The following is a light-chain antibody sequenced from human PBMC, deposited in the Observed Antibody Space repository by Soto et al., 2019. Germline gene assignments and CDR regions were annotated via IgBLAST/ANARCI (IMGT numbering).Light chain of an antibody. V-gene: IGKV1-39*01. CDR3: QQTNSTPK. CDR2: VTS. J-gene: IGKJ1*01. CDR1: QNIGTT. Sequence: DIQLTQSPPSLSASVGDKVTITCRASQNIGTTLNWYQLRPGEAPKLLIYVTSTLQTWVPSRFSGSGSASNFTLTINNLQPEDFGTYYCQQTNSTPKFGQGTKVEIK.